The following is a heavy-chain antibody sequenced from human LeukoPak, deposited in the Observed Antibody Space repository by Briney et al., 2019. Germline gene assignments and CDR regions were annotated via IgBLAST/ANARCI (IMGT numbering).Heavy chain of an antibody. V-gene: IGHV3-30-3*01. Sequence: TGGSLRLSCAASGFTFTSYAMHWVRQAPGKGLEWVAVTSYDGSNKYYADSVKGRFTISRDNSKNTLYLQMNSLRAEDTAVYYCARGGGAYSIGYYYVIYWGQGTLVTVSS. CDR3: ARGGGAYSIGYYYVIY. CDR1: GFTFTSYA. D-gene: IGHD3-22*01. CDR2: TSYDGSNK. J-gene: IGHJ4*02.